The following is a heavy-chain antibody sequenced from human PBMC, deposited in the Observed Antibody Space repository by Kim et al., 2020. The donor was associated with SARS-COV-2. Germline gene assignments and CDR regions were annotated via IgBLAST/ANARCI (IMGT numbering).Heavy chain of an antibody. CDR2: INTNTGNP. V-gene: IGHV7-4-1*02. J-gene: IGHJ4*02. CDR3: ARGIRWLVPEYYFDY. CDR1: GYTFTSYA. Sequence: ASVKVSCKASGYTFTSYAMNWVRQAPGQGLEWMGWINTNTGNPTYAQGFTGRFVFSLDTSVSTAYLQISSLKAEDTAVYYCARGIRWLVPEYYFDYWGQGTLVTVSS. D-gene: IGHD6-19*01.